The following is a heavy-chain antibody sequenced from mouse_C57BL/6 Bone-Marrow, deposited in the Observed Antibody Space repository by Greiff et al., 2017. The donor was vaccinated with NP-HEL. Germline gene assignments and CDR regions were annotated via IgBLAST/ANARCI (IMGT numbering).Heavy chain of an antibody. D-gene: IGHD1-1*01. Sequence: EVKLMESGEGLVKPGGSLKLSCAASGFTFSSYAMSWVRQTPEKRLEWVAYISSGGDYIYYADTVKGRFTISRDNARNTLYLQMSSLKSEDTAMYYCTRESSYWYFDVWGTGTTVTVSS. V-gene: IGHV5-9-1*02. CDR2: ISSGGDYI. J-gene: IGHJ1*03. CDR1: GFTFSSYA. CDR3: TRESSYWYFDV.